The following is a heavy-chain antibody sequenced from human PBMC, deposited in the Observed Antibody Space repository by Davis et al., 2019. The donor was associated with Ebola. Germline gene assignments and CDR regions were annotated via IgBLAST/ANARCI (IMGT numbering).Heavy chain of an antibody. V-gene: IGHV4-59*08. CDR1: GGSISSYY. CDR3: ARLGYDFWSGYYTDYYYMDV. CDR2: IYYSGST. Sequence: PSETLSLTCTVSGGSISSYYWRWIRQPPGKGLEWIGYIYYSGSTNYNPSLKSRVTISVDTSKNQFSLKLSSVTAADTAVYYCARLGYDFWSGYYTDYYYMDVWGKGTTVTVSS. D-gene: IGHD3-3*01. J-gene: IGHJ6*03.